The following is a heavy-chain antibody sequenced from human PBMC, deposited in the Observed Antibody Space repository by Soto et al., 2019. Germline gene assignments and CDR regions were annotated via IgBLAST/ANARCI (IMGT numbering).Heavy chain of an antibody. CDR1: GGTFTTYA. D-gene: IGHD4-4*01. CDR3: ARGYSGGYYYAMDV. Sequence: QVQLVQSGAEVKKPGSSVRVSCQASGGTFTTYAFNWVRQAPGQGLEWMGGIIPMYNKPNYALNFLGRVTISADPPTSTAYMELTTLRTEDTAVYFCARGYSGGYYYAMDVWGQGTTVTVSS. CDR2: IIPMYNKP. V-gene: IGHV1-69*01. J-gene: IGHJ6*02.